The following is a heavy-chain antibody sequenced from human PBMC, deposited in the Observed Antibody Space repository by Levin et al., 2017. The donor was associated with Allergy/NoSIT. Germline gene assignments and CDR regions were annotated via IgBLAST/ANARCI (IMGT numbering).Heavy chain of an antibody. CDR3: ARTYDSSGSEYFDY. Sequence: GGSLRLSCAASGFTVSSNYMSWVRQAPGKGLEWVSVIYSGGSTYYADSVKGRFTISRDNSKNTLYLQMNSLRAEDTAVYYCARTYDSSGSEYFDYWGQGTLVTVSS. CDR1: GFTVSSNY. V-gene: IGHV3-66*01. D-gene: IGHD3-22*01. CDR2: IYSGGST. J-gene: IGHJ4*02.